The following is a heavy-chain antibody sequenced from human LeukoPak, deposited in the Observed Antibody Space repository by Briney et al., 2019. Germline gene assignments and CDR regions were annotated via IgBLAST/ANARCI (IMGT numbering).Heavy chain of an antibody. D-gene: IGHD4-17*01. V-gene: IGHV4-59*01. Sequence: SETLSLTCTVSGGSISSYYWSWIRQPPGKGLAWIGYIYYSGSTNYNPSLKSRVTISVDTSKNQFSLKLSSVTAADTAVYYCARTTVTTSPFDYWGQGTLVTVSS. CDR2: IYYSGST. CDR3: ARTTVTTSPFDY. CDR1: GGSISSYY. J-gene: IGHJ4*02.